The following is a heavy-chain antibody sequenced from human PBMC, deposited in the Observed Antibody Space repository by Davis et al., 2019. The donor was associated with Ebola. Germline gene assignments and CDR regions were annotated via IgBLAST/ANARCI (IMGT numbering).Heavy chain of an antibody. CDR2: ISSDSDYI. D-gene: IGHD2-21*02. CDR1: GFTFSTYS. J-gene: IGHJ6*04. CDR3: ARDRRYCGGDCYSNYYGMDV. V-gene: IGHV3-21*01. Sequence: GESLKISCAASGFTFSTYSMSWVRQAPGKGLEWVSSISSDSDYIYYADSAKGRFTISRDNAKNSLYLQMNSLRAEDTAVYYCARDRRYCGGDCYSNYYGMDVWGKGTTVTVSS.